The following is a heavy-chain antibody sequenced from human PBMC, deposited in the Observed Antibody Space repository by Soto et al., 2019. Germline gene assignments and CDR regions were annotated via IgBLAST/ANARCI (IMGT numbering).Heavy chain of an antibody. CDR2: INAGNGNT. CDR1: GYTFTSYG. J-gene: IGHJ6*03. Sequence: ASVKVSCKASGYTFTSYGISWVRQAPGQRLEWMGWINAGNGNTKYSQKFQGRVTITRDTSASTAYMELSSLRSEDTAVYYCAREPSPGTYYDFWSGYHYYYYMDVWGKGTTVTVSS. CDR3: AREPSPGTYYDFWSGYHYYYYMDV. V-gene: IGHV1-3*01. D-gene: IGHD3-3*01.